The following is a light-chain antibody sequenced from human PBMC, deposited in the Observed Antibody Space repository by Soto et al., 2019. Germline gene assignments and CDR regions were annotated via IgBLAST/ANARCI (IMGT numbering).Light chain of an antibody. CDR2: GAS. CDR3: QQYGSAGT. CDR1: QSVSSK. J-gene: IGKJ1*01. Sequence: EIVMTQSPATLCVSPGEGATLSCRASQSVSSKLAWYQQKPGQAPRLLIYGASSRATGIPDRFSGTGSGTDFTLTISRLEPEDFAVYYCQQYGSAGTFGQGTKVDIK. V-gene: IGKV3-20*01.